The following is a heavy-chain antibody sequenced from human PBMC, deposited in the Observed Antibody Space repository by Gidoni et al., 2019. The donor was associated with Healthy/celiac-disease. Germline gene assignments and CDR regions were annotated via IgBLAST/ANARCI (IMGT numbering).Heavy chain of an antibody. CDR3: ARVGVYDYGDLNWFDP. CDR1: GGSISSSSYS. CDR2: IYYSGST. D-gene: IGHD4-17*01. J-gene: IGHJ5*02. V-gene: IGHV4-39*07. Sequence: QLQLQESGPGLVKPSETLSLTCTVPGGSISSSSYSWGWIRQPPGKGLEWIGSIYYSGSTYYNPSLKSRVTISVDTSKNQFSLKLSSVTAADTAVYYCARVGVYDYGDLNWFDPWGQGTLVTVSS.